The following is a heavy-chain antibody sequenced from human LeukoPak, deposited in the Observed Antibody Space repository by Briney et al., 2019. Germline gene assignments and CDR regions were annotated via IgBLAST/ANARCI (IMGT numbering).Heavy chain of an antibody. V-gene: IGHV1-24*01. J-gene: IGHJ4*02. Sequence: ASVKVSCKVSGYTLTELSMHWVRQAPGKGLEWMGGFDPEDGETIYAQKFQGRVTMTEDTSTDTAYMELSSLRPEDTAVYYCATGLTGTPLYRLWGQGTLVTVSS. CDR2: FDPEDGET. CDR3: ATGLTGTPLYRL. CDR1: GYTLTELS. D-gene: IGHD1-20*01.